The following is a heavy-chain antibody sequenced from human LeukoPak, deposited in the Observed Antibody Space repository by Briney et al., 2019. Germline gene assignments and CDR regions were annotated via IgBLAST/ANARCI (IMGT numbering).Heavy chain of an antibody. Sequence: QPGGPLRLSCAASAFTFSRYWMHWVRQAPGKGLVWVSRINSDGSSITYGGAVKVRFTISRDNAKNTLYLQMDTLRAEDTAVYYCARETDSSGYYIDHWGQGTLVTVSS. CDR3: ARETDSSGYYIDH. V-gene: IGHV3-74*01. J-gene: IGHJ4*02. CDR1: AFTFSRYW. CDR2: INSDGSSI. D-gene: IGHD3-22*01.